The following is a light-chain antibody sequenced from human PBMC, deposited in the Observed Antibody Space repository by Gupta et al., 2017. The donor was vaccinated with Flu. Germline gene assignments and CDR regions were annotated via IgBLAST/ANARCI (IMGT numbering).Light chain of an antibody. CDR2: GAS. V-gene: IGKV3-15*01. CDR1: QSVSSK. Sequence: TVMTQSPVTLSASPGERATFSCRASQSVSSKLAWYQQKVGQTPRLLIYGASSRATSIPARLSGSGSGTKVTLPISSLQSEDFVVYYCRQYDNRPPLTFGGGTKVEIK. J-gene: IGKJ4*01. CDR3: RQYDNRPPLT.